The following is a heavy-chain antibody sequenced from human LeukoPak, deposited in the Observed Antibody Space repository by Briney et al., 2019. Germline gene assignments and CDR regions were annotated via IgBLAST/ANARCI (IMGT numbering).Heavy chain of an antibody. Sequence: ASVKVSCKASGYTFTSCGITWVRQAPGQGLEWMGWISGYNGNTNYAQKLQGRVTMTTDTSTSTAYMELRSLRSDDTAIYYCARESVNYGSGRPFDYWGQGTLVTVSS. V-gene: IGHV1-18*01. D-gene: IGHD3-10*01. CDR2: ISGYNGNT. CDR3: ARESVNYGSGRPFDY. CDR1: GYTFTSCG. J-gene: IGHJ4*02.